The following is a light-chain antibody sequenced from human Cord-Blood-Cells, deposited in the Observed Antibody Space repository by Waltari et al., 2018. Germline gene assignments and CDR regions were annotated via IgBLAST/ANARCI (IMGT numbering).Light chain of an antibody. CDR2: DVS. CDR3: SSYTSSSTLYV. Sequence: QSALTQPASVSGSPGQSITISCTGTSYDVGGYNYVSCYQQHPGKAPKLMIYDVSNRPSGVSNRFSGSKSGNTASLTISGLQAEDEADYYCSSYTSSSTLYVFGTGTKVTVL. J-gene: IGLJ1*01. CDR1: SYDVGGYNY. V-gene: IGLV2-14*01.